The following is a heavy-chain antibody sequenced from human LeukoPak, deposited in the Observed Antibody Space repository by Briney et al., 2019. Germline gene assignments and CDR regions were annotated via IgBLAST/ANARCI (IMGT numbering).Heavy chain of an antibody. CDR1: GLTFSEYG. J-gene: IGHJ6*03. V-gene: IGHV3-48*04. Sequence: PGGSLRLSCAASGLTFSEYGMHWVRQAPGKGLEWVSYISFSSGTIYSADSLQGRFTTSRDNAQNSLYLQMNSLRVEDTAVYYCARPTGKWSDYMNVWGKGTTVTVSS. CDR2: ISFSSGTI. D-gene: IGHD2-8*01. CDR3: ARPTGKWSDYMNV.